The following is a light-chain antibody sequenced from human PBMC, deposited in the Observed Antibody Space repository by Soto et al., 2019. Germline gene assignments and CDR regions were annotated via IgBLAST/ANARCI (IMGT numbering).Light chain of an antibody. Sequence: EIVMTQPPATLSVSPGERATLSCRASQSVSSSLAWYQQKPGQAPRLLIYGASTRATGIPARFSGSGSGTDFTLTISSLQSEDFAVYYCQKYNNWPPTFGQGTKLEIK. J-gene: IGKJ2*01. CDR3: QKYNNWPPT. CDR2: GAS. V-gene: IGKV3-15*01. CDR1: QSVSSS.